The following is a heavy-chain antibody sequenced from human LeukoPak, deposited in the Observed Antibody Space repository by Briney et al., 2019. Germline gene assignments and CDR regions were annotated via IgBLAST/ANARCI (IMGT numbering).Heavy chain of an antibody. Sequence: SETLSLTCTVSGGSISNYYWSWIRQPAGKGLEWIGRIYSSGSTNYNPSLKSRVTISVDTSKNQFSLKLSSVTAADTAVYYCAIGSWYNWSDPWGQGTLVTVSS. V-gene: IGHV4-4*07. CDR2: IYSSGST. J-gene: IGHJ5*02. CDR1: GGSISNYY. D-gene: IGHD6-13*01. CDR3: AIGSWYNWSDP.